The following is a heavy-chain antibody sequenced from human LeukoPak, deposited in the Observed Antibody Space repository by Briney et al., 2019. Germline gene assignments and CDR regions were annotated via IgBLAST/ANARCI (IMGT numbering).Heavy chain of an antibody. Sequence: GGSLRLSCAASGFTFSSHNLNWVRQAPGKGLQWVSYISSSSSAIYYADSVKGRFTISRDNSKNTLYLQMNSLRAEDTAVYYCAKSGIVADYYYYMDVWGNGTTVTVSS. V-gene: IGHV3-48*01. CDR3: AKSGIVADYYYYMDV. J-gene: IGHJ6*03. D-gene: IGHD2-15*01. CDR1: GFTFSSHN. CDR2: ISSSSSAI.